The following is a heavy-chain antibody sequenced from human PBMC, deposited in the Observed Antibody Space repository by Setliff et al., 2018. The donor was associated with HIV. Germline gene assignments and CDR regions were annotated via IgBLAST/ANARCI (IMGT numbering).Heavy chain of an antibody. V-gene: IGHV3-23*01. J-gene: IGHJ4*01. CDR3: TKRTGNGWSHTDY. CDR1: GVSISSSD. CDR2: ISGESRRT. Sequence: ETLSLTCAVSGVSISSSDWWSWVRQPPGKGLEWVSIISGESRRTSYADSVKGRFTISRDNPKNTMYLQMNSLRVEDTAVYYCTKRTGNGWSHTDYWGHGTLVTVSS. D-gene: IGHD6-19*01.